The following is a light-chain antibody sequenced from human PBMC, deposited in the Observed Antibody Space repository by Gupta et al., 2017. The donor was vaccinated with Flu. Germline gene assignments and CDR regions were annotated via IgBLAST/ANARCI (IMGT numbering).Light chain of an antibody. V-gene: IGLV1-44*01. CDR3: AAWDDSLNGHYV. CDR2: DNN. J-gene: IGLJ1*01. Sequence: QSVLAQPPSASGTPGQRVTISCSGSSSNVGSNAVHWYQQVPATAPNLLIYDNNQRPSGVPDRFSGSKSGTSASLAISGLQSEDEAHYYCAAWDDSLNGHYVFGTGTEVTVL. CDR1: SSNVGSNA.